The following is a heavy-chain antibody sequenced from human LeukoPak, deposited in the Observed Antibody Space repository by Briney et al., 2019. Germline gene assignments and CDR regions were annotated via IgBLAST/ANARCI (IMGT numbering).Heavy chain of an antibody. CDR2: IYSGGST. D-gene: IGHD2-2*01. V-gene: IGHV3-53*01. Sequence: GGSLRLSCAPSGFIVTSNYMSWVRQAPGKGLEWVSIIYSGGSTYYADSVKGRFTISRDKSKNTVFLQMDSLRAEDTAVYYCARGSSSRHGGMDVWGQGTTVTVSS. CDR3: ARGSSSRHGGMDV. J-gene: IGHJ6*02. CDR1: GFIVTSNY.